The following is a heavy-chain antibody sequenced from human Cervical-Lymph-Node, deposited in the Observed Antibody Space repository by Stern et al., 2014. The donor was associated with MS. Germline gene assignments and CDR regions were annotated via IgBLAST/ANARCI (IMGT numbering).Heavy chain of an antibody. CDR1: GGSISSGSYY. J-gene: IGHJ5*02. D-gene: IGHD3-22*01. V-gene: IGHV4-61*02. CDR3: ARKYHYYDSSGYHNWFDP. Sequence: QLQLQESGPGLVKPSQTLSLTCTVSGGSISSGSYYWSWIRQPAGKGLEWIGRIYTSGSTNYNPSLKGRVTISVDTSKNQFSLKLSSVTAADTAVYYCARKYHYYDSSGYHNWFDPWGQGTLVTVSS. CDR2: IYTSGST.